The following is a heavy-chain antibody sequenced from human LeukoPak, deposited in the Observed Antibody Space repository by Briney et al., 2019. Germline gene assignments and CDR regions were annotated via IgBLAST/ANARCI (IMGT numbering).Heavy chain of an antibody. CDR2: IKSKTDGGAT. J-gene: IGHJ4*02. V-gene: IGHV3-15*01. CDR3: TAPDTIAAAGTTVGY. D-gene: IGHD6-13*01. CDR1: GFTFSIAS. Sequence: GGSLRLSCAASGFTFSIASMRWVRQAPGKGLEWVGRIKSKTDGGATDYAAPGKGRFTISRAHSKNTLYLQMNSLKTEDTAVYYCTAPDTIAAAGTTVGYWGQGALVTVSS.